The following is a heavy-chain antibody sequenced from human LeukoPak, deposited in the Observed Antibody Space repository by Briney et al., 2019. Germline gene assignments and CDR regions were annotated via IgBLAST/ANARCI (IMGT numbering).Heavy chain of an antibody. CDR2: INTKSGST. CDR3: ARDPRTTKNAFDI. CDR1: GYTFTDYY. Sequence: ASVKVSCKASGYTFTDYYIHWVRQAPGQGLEWMGWINTKSGSTNYAEKFQGRVTMTRDTSISTAYMELSWLTSDDTAVYYCARDPRTTKNAFDIWGQGKMVTVSS. J-gene: IGHJ3*02. D-gene: IGHD4-11*01. V-gene: IGHV1-2*02.